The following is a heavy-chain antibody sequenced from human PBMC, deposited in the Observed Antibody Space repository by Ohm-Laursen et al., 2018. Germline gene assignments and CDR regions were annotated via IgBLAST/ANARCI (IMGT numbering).Heavy chain of an antibody. J-gene: IGHJ6*02. CDR2: IYYSGST. D-gene: IGHD5-12*01. CDR1: GGSISSGGYY. V-gene: IGHV4-31*11. Sequence: SQTPSLTCAVSGGSISSGGYYWSWIRQHPGKGLEWIGYIYYSGSTYYNPSLKSRVTISVDTSKNQFSLKLSSVTAADTAVYYCARDRGYDYYYYCGMDVWGQGTTVTVSS. CDR3: ARDRGYDYYYYCGMDV.